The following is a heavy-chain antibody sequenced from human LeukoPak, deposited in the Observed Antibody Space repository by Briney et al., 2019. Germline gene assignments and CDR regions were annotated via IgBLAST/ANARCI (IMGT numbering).Heavy chain of an antibody. CDR3: ARAMGTSYGFWSGSYTVSYDYYMDV. CDR2: IKQDGSEK. D-gene: IGHD3-3*01. CDR1: GFTFSSHS. Sequence: GGSLRLSCATFGFTFSSHSMSWVRQAPGKGLEWVANIKQDGSEKHYVDSVKGRFSISRDNTKNSLYLQMNSLRAEDTAVYYCARAMGTSYGFWSGSYTVSYDYYMDVWGKGTTVAVS. V-gene: IGHV3-7*01. J-gene: IGHJ6*03.